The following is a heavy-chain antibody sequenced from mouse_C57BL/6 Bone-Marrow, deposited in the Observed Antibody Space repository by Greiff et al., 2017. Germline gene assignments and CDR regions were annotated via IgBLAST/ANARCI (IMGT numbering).Heavy chain of an antibody. J-gene: IGHJ4*01. D-gene: IGHD1-1*01. CDR1: GYTFTSYG. CDR2: IYPRSGNT. V-gene: IGHV1-81*01. Sequence: VQLKESGAELARPGASVKLSCKASGYTFTSYGISWVKQRTGQGLEWIGEIYPRSGNTYYNEKFKGKATLTADKSSSTAYMELRSLTSEDSAVYFCARYGSLYAMDYWGQGTSVTVSS. CDR3: ARYGSLYAMDY.